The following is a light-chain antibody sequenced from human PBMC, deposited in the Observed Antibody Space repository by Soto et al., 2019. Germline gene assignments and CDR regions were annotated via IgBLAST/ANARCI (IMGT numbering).Light chain of an antibody. V-gene: IGLV2-8*01. CDR3: PSYAGSNKV. Sequence: QSALTQPPSASGSPGQSVTISCTGTSSDVGGYNYVSWYQQHPGKAPKLIIYEVNKRPSGVPDRFSGSKSGNTASLTVSGLQAEDEGEYFCPSYAGSNKVFGGGTKLTV. CDR1: SSDVGGYNY. J-gene: IGLJ2*01. CDR2: EVN.